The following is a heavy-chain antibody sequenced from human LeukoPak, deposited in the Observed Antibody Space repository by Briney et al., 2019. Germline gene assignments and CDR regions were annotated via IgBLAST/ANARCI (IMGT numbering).Heavy chain of an antibody. CDR2: ISGSGSTT. V-gene: IGHV3-23*01. CDR3: LPDWFDP. J-gene: IGHJ5*02. CDR1: GFTFSSYA. Sequence: GGSLRLSCEASGFTFSSYAMNWVRQAPGKGLEWVSAISGSGSTTYYADSVKGRFTISRDNSKNTLFLQMNSLRTEDTAVYYCLPDWFDPWGQGTLVTVSS.